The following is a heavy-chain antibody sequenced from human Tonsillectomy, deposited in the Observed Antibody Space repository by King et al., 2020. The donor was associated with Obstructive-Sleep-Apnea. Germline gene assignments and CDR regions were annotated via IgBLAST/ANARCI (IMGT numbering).Heavy chain of an antibody. CDR3: ARVGRFGDLSHVGAFDI. CDR1: EFSFSDSW. Sequence: VQLVEAGGGLVQPGGSLRLSCVASEFSFSDSWMHWVRQAPGQGLVWVARIKGDGDSIRHADAVRGRFTISRDNAKNTLYLQMNSLRGEDTAVYFCARVGRFGDLSHVGAFDIWGQGTMVTVSS. J-gene: IGHJ3*02. CDR2: IKGDGDSI. V-gene: IGHV3-74*01. D-gene: IGHD3-3*01.